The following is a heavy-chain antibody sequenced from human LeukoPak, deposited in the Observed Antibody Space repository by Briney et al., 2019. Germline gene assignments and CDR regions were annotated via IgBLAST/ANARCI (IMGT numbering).Heavy chain of an antibody. CDR1: GFTFRNYG. CDR2: ISGSGGNT. J-gene: IGHJ4*02. CDR3: AKDHVSGWSQYSDY. Sequence: GGSLRLSCAASGFTFRNYGMSWVRQAAGKGLEWVSGISGSGGNTYYADSVKGRFTISRDNSENTLYVQMNSLRAEDTAVYYCAKDHVSGWSQYSDYWGQGTLVTVSS. D-gene: IGHD6-19*01. V-gene: IGHV3-23*01.